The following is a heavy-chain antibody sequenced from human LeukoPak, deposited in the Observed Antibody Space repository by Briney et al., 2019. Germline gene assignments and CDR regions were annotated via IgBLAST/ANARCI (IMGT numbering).Heavy chain of an antibody. Sequence: PSETLSLTCSVSGDSISSGAYWGWIRQHPGKGLEWIGYIYYSGSTYYNPSLKSRVTISVDTSKNQFSLKLSSVTAADTAVYYCARAYYYDSSGYYYWGQGTLVTVSS. CDR1: GDSISSGAY. D-gene: IGHD3-22*01. CDR3: ARAYYYDSSGYYY. CDR2: IYYSGST. J-gene: IGHJ4*02. V-gene: IGHV4-31*03.